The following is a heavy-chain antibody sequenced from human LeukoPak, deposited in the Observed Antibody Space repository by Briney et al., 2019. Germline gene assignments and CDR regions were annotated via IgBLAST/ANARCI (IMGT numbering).Heavy chain of an antibody. CDR3: ARGLKYYYDSSGYYYIYAFDI. D-gene: IGHD3-22*01. J-gene: IGHJ3*02. V-gene: IGHV4-34*01. Sequence: SETLSLTCAVYGGSFSGYYWSWIHQPPGKGLEWIGEINHSGSTNYNPSLKSRVTISVDTSKNQFSLKLSSVTAADTAVYYCARGLKYYYDSSGYYYIYAFDIWGQGTMVTVSS. CDR2: INHSGST. CDR1: GGSFSGYY.